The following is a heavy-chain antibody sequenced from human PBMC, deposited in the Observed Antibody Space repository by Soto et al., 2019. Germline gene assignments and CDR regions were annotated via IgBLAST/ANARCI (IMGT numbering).Heavy chain of an antibody. CDR2: ISGSGGST. CDR1: GFTFSSYA. J-gene: IGHJ6*02. V-gene: IGHV3-23*01. Sequence: QPGGSLRLSCAASGFTFSSYAMSWVRQAPGKGLEWVSAISGSGGSTYYADSVKGRFTISRDNSKNTLYLQMNSLRAEDTAVYYCAKVLLVIRSYYYYGMDVWGQGTTVTV. D-gene: IGHD2-15*01. CDR3: AKVLLVIRSYYYYGMDV.